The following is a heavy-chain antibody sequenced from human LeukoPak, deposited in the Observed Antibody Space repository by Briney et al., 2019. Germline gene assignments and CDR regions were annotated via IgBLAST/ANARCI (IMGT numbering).Heavy chain of an antibody. V-gene: IGHV4-31*03. D-gene: IGHD6-19*01. CDR1: GGSISSGGYY. CDR3: ARGPLAGPFDY. Sequence: SQTLSLTCTVSGGSISSGGYYWSWIRQHPGKGLEWIGYIYYSGSTYYNPSLKSRVTISVDTPKNQFSLKLSSVTAADTAVYYCARGPLAGPFDYWGQGTLVTVSS. CDR2: IYYSGST. J-gene: IGHJ4*02.